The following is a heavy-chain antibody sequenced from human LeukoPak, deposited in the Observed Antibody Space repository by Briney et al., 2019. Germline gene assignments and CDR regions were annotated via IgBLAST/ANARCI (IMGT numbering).Heavy chain of an antibody. CDR3: ASGDGYYDSSALDY. Sequence: PSETLSLTCTVSGGSISSYYWSWIRQPAGKGLEWIGRIYTSGSTNYNPSLKSRVTMSVDTSKNQFSLKLSSVTAADTAVYYCASGDGYYDSSALDYWGQGTLVTVSS. J-gene: IGHJ4*02. CDR1: GGSISSYY. D-gene: IGHD3-22*01. CDR2: IYTSGST. V-gene: IGHV4-4*07.